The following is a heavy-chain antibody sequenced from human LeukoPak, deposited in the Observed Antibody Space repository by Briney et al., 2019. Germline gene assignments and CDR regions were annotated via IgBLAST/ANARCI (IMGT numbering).Heavy chain of an antibody. CDR1: GFTFSDYY. J-gene: IGHJ4*02. CDR2: ISSSGSTK. V-gene: IGHV3-11*01. Sequence: GGSLRLSCAASGFTFSDYYMNWIRQAPGKGLEWVSYISSSGSTKYYADSVKGRFTISRDNAKNSLYLQMNSLRAEDTAVYYCARADWLLPDYWGQGTLVTVSS. D-gene: IGHD3-9*01. CDR3: ARADWLLPDY.